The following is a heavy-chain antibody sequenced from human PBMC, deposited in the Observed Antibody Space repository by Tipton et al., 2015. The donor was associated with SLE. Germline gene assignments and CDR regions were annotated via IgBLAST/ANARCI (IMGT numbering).Heavy chain of an antibody. J-gene: IGHJ3*02. CDR3: ASSSSLDAFDI. CDR1: GYSISSGYY. Sequence: TLSLTCAVSGYSISSGYYWGWIRQPPGKGLEWIGSIYYSGSTYYNPSLKSRVTISVDTSKNQFSLKLSSVTAADTAVYYCASSSSLDAFDIWGQGTMVTVAS. V-gene: IGHV4-38-2*01. CDR2: IYYSGST. D-gene: IGHD2-2*01.